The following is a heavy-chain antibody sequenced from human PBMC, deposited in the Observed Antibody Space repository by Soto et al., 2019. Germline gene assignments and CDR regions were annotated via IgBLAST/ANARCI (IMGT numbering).Heavy chain of an antibody. CDR2: IGESGTPT. CDR3: ARYIPGVRYYGMDV. Sequence: GSLRLSCAASGFTCSSYAMKWVRQAPGKGLEWVSLIGESGTPTYYADSVKGRFTISRDNSGNTLFLEMYSLRAEDTAVYYCARYIPGVRYYGMDVWGQGTTVTVSS. D-gene: IGHD2-2*01. J-gene: IGHJ6*02. CDR1: GFTCSSYA. V-gene: IGHV3-23*01.